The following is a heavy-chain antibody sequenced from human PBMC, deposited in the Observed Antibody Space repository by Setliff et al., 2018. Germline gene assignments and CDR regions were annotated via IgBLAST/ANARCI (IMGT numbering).Heavy chain of an antibody. J-gene: IGHJ3*02. V-gene: IGHV4-38-2*01. D-gene: IGHD2-2*01. CDR1: GYSIRSGYY. Sequence: SETLSLTCGVSGYSIRSGYYWGWVRQPPGKGLQWIGKIYQSGNTYYNPSLESRVTISVDTSGNQFSLILRSVTAADTAVYYCARGRMRGSCSGPSCTYDPFDIWGQGTPVTVSS. CDR3: ARGRMRGSCSGPSCTYDPFDI. CDR2: IYQSGNT.